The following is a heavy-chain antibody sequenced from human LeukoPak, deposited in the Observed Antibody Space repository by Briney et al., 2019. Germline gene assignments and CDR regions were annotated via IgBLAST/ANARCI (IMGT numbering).Heavy chain of an antibody. V-gene: IGHV1-69*01. Sequence: GSSVKVSCKASGGTFSSYAISWVRQAPGQGLEWMGGIIPIFGTANYAQKFQGRVTITADESTSTAYMELSSLRSEDTAVYYCAIDPPSPLLLWFGELLAPPVHWGQGTLVTVSS. CDR1: GGTFSSYA. J-gene: IGHJ4*02. D-gene: IGHD3-10*01. CDR2: IIPIFGTA. CDR3: AIDPPSPLLLWFGELLAPPVH.